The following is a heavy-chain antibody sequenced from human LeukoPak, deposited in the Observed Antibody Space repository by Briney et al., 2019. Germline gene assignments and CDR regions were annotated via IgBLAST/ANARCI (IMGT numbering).Heavy chain of an antibody. CDR1: GFVFSIYT. Sequence: GGPLRLSCSASGFVFSIYTMYWVRQTPGKGPEYVSTISGSGNGFSIYYADSVRGRFTISRDDSKSILYLQMNGLRSEDTAVYYCVKDFGRVRGTPDSWGQGTLVTVSS. V-gene: IGHV3-64D*06. CDR2: ISGSGNGFSI. J-gene: IGHJ4*02. CDR3: VKDFGRVRGTPDS. D-gene: IGHD3-16*01.